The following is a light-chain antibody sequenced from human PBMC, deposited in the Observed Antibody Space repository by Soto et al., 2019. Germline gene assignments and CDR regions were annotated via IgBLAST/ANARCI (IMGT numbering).Light chain of an antibody. J-gene: IGLJ2*01. CDR2: SNN. Sequence: QSVLTQPPSASGTPGQRVTISCSGSSSNIGSNTVNWYQQLPGTAPKLLIYSNNQRPSGVPDRFSGSKSGTSASLAISGLQSDDEADYYCAAWDDSLNALFGGGTKVTVL. CDR1: SSNIGSNT. CDR3: AAWDDSLNAL. V-gene: IGLV1-44*01.